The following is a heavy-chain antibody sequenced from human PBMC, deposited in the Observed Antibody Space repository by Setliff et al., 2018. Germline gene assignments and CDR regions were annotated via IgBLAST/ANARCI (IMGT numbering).Heavy chain of an antibody. CDR2: INSDGSST. D-gene: IGHD6-13*01. CDR3: VKDVVGYSSTWPKRDYFDY. J-gene: IGHJ4*02. CDR1: GFTFSSYW. Sequence: GGSLRLSCAASGFTFSSYWMHWVRQAPGKGLVWVSRINSDGSSTSYADSVRGRFTISRDNSKKTLYLQMNSLRAEDTAVYYCVKDVVGYSSTWPKRDYFDYWGQGTLVTVSS. V-gene: IGHV3-74*01.